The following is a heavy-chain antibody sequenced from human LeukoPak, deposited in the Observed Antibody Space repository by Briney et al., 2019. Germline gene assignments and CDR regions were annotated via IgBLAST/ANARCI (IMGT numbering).Heavy chain of an antibody. CDR3: ARHLGTAMVSPLGH. CDR1: GYSFTTYW. V-gene: IGHV5-51*01. J-gene: IGHJ4*02. D-gene: IGHD5-18*01. CDR2: IHPGDSDT. Sequence: GESLKISCKGSGYSFTTYWIAWVRQMPGKGLEWMGFIHPGDSDTRYSPSFQGQVTISADKSISTAYLQWSSLKASATAMYYCARHLGTAMVSPLGHWGQGTLVTVSS.